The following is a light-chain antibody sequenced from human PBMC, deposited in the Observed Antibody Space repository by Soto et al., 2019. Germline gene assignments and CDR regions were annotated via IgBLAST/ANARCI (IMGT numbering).Light chain of an antibody. CDR2: KAS. J-gene: IGKJ1*01. CDR1: QSISNW. Sequence: DIQITQSPSTLSASVGDRVTITCRASQSISNWLAWYQQRPGKAPRLLIYKASNLESGAPSRFSGSGSGTDFTLTISCLQSEDFATYYCQQYYSYPRTFGQGTKVDI. V-gene: IGKV1-5*03. CDR3: QQYYSYPRT.